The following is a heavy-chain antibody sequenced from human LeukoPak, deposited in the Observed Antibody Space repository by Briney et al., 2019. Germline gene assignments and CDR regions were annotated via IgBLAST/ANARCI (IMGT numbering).Heavy chain of an antibody. D-gene: IGHD2-2*02. J-gene: IGHJ6*02. CDR1: GYTFTING. CDR3: ARGIYCSSTSCYTHSYYYYGMDV. V-gene: IGHV1-18*01. CDR2: ISVYNGNT. Sequence: GASVKVSCKASGYTFTINGISWVRHAPGQGLEWMGWISVYNGNTNYAQKLQGRVTMTTDTSTSTAYMELRSLRSDDTAVYYCARGIYCSSTSCYTHSYYYYGMDVWGQGTTVTVSS.